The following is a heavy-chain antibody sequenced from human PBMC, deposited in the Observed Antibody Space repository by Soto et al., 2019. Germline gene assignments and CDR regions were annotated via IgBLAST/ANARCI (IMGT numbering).Heavy chain of an antibody. CDR3: ARVGHSGYDPPGYYYYYYMAV. Sequence: ASVKVSCKASGYTFTSYYMHWVRQAPGQGLEWMGIINPSGGSTSYAQKFQGRVTMTRDTSTSTVYMELSSLRSEDTAVYYCARVGHSGYDPPGYYYYYYMAVWGKGTTVTVPS. J-gene: IGHJ6*03. CDR1: GYTFTSYY. V-gene: IGHV1-46*03. CDR2: INPSGGST. D-gene: IGHD5-12*01.